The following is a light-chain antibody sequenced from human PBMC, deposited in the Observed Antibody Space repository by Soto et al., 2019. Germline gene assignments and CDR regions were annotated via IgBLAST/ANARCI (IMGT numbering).Light chain of an antibody. V-gene: IGLV1-44*01. J-gene: IGLJ1*01. Sequence: QSVLTQPPSASGTPGQRVTLSCSGRTAHIGSKTVNWYQQLSGTAPNLLIFRSKERPSGVPGRVSGSSSGTSAALAISGLQSEDEAEDDCAAGDDKRNGHVFGTGTQVTVL. CDR1: TAHIGSKT. CDR2: RSK. CDR3: AAGDDKRNGHV.